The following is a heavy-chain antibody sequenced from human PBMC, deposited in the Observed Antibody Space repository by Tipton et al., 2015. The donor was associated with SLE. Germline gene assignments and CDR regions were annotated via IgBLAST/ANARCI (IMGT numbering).Heavy chain of an antibody. V-gene: IGHV3-23*01. Sequence: GSLRLSCAASGFTFSSYSMNWVRQAPGKGLEWVSGISDGGATFYADSVKGRFTISRDNFKKTLHLQMSSLRAEDTAIYYCAKETSTIGIPLFDSWGQGTLVTVSS. J-gene: IGHJ4*02. D-gene: IGHD1-1*01. CDR3: AKETSTIGIPLFDS. CDR1: GFTFSSYS. CDR2: ISDGGAT.